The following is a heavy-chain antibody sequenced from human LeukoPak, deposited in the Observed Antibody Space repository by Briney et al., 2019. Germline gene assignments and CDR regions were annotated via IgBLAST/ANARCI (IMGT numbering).Heavy chain of an antibody. J-gene: IGHJ4*02. D-gene: IGHD1-26*01. CDR2: ISSSSSYI. V-gene: IGHV3-21*01. CDR1: GFTFSSYS. CDR3: ASSVGATLPLDY. Sequence: GGSLRLSCAASGFTFSSYSMNWVRQAPGKGLEWVSSISSSSSYIYYADSVKGRFTISRDNAKNSLYLQMNSLRAEDTAVYYCASSVGATLPLDYWGQGTLVTVSS.